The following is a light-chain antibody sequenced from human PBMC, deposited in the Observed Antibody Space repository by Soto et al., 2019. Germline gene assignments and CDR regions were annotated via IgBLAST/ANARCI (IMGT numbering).Light chain of an antibody. CDR1: QSVSTY. CDR2: DAS. V-gene: IGKV3-11*01. J-gene: IGKJ1*01. CDR3: QQYNNWPWT. Sequence: EILFTQSRATLSLSTVSRSTLSCRASQSVSTYLAWYQQKPGQAPRLLIHDASNRATGIPVRFSGSGSGTDFTLTISSLQSEDFAVYYCQQYNNWPWTFGQGTKVDIK.